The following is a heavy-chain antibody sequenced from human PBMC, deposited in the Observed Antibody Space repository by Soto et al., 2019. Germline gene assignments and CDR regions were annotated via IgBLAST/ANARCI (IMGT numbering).Heavy chain of an antibody. D-gene: IGHD3-22*01. Sequence: PGGSLRLSCAASEFTFSNYAMSWVRQAPGKGLEWVSAISGSGGSTYYADSVKGRFTISRDNSKNTLYLQMNSLRAEDTAVYYCAKDHYYDPGPPDYWGQGTLVTVSS. V-gene: IGHV3-23*01. CDR2: ISGSGGST. J-gene: IGHJ4*02. CDR1: EFTFSNYA. CDR3: AKDHYYDPGPPDY.